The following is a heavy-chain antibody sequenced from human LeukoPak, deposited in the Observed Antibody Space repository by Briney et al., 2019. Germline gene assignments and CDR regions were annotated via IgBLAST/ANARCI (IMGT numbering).Heavy chain of an antibody. J-gene: IGHJ3*02. V-gene: IGHV3-23*01. CDR3: AGATYYDFWSHLDAFDI. CDR1: GFTFSSYA. CDR2: ISGSGGNT. D-gene: IGHD3-3*01. Sequence: GGSLRLSCAASGFTFSSYAMGWVRQAPGKRLEWVSAISGSGGNTYYADSIKGRFTISRDNSKNTLYLQMNSLRADDTAVYYCAGATYYDFWSHLDAFDIWGQGTMVTVSS.